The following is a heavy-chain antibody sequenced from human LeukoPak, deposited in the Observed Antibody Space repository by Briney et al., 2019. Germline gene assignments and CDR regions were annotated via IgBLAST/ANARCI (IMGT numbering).Heavy chain of an antibody. J-gene: IGHJ3*02. CDR1: GYSFTSYW. D-gene: IGHD1-26*01. Sequence: GESLKISCKGSGYSFTSYWIAWVRQMPGKGLAWMGIIYPGDSDTRYSPSFQGQVTISADKSISTAYLQWSSLKASDTAMYYCARQVRSGSYYASGAFDIWGQGTMVTVSS. CDR2: IYPGDSDT. V-gene: IGHV5-51*01. CDR3: ARQVRSGSYYASGAFDI.